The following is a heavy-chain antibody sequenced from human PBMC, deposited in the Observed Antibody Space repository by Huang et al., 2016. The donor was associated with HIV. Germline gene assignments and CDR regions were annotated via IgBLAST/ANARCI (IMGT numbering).Heavy chain of an antibody. J-gene: IGHJ5*02. V-gene: IGHV3-23*01. CDR2: TSGSWSNT. D-gene: IGHD5-12*01. Sequence: EMQLLESGGGLVQPGGSLRLSCAASAFTFRSYAMTWVRQAPGKGLEWVLVTSGSWSNTYYADSVKCRFTISRDNSKNTLYLQMNSLRAEDTAVYYCAKVASGYDFSARGSDWFDPWGQGTLVSVSS. CDR3: AKVASGYDFSARGSDWFDP. CDR1: AFTFRSYA.